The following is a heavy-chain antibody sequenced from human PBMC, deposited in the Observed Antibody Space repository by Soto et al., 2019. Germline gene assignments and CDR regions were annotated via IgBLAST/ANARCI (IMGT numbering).Heavy chain of an antibody. CDR2: ISAYNGNT. V-gene: IGHV1-18*01. CDR3: ARQDCSGGSCYRLSSWFDP. Sequence: QVQLVQSGAEVKKPGASVKVSCKASGYTFTSYGISWVRQAPGQGLEWMGWISAYNGNTNYAQKLQGRVTMTTDTSTSTAYMELRSLRSDDTAVYYCARQDCSGGSCYRLSSWFDPWGQGTLVTVSS. CDR1: GYTFTSYG. D-gene: IGHD2-15*01. J-gene: IGHJ5*02.